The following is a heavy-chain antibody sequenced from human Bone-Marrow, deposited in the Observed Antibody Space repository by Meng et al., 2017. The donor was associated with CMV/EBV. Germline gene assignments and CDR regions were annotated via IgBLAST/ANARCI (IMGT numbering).Heavy chain of an antibody. Sequence: GESLKISCAASGFSFSNYHMHWVRQAPGKGLEWVAVIWFDGSNKYYGDSVEGRFTISRDNSKNTLYLEISSLRAEDTAVYYCARDNYGMDVWGQGTTVTVSS. CDR3: ARDNYGMDV. J-gene: IGHJ6*02. CDR1: GFSFSNYH. V-gene: IGHV3-33*01. CDR2: IWFDGSNK.